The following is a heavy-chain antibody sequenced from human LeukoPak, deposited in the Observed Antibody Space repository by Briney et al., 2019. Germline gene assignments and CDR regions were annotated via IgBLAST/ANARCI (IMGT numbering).Heavy chain of an antibody. V-gene: IGHV3-9*01. CDR3: AKNFQGFLDPYGIDV. CDR2: ISWKSYRT. CDR1: GFTFDEYA. D-gene: IGHD3/OR15-3a*01. Sequence: PGGSLRLSCVASGFTFDEYAMHWVRQAPGKGLEWVSGISWKSYRTDYVDAVKGRFTISRDNIKNSLYLQMTNLRAEDTALYYCAKNFQGFLDPYGIDVWGQGTTVTVFS. J-gene: IGHJ6*02.